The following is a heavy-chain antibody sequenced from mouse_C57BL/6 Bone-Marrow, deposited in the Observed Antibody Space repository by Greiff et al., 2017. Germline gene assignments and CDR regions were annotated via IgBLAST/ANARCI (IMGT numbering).Heavy chain of an antibody. V-gene: IGHV1-64*01. D-gene: IGHD1-1*01. CDR1: GYTFTSYW. CDR2: IHPNSGST. CDR3: ARNYGSSYGFAY. Sequence: QVQLQQPGAELVKPGASVKLSCKASGYTFTSYWMHWVKQRPGQGLEWIGMIHPNSGSTNSNEKFKSQATLTVDKSASTAYMQLSSLTSEDSAVYYCARNYGSSYGFAYWGQGTLVTVSA. J-gene: IGHJ3*01.